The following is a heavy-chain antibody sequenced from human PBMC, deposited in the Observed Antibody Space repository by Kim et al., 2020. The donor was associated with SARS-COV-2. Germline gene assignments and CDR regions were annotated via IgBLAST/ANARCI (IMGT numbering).Heavy chain of an antibody. Sequence: GGSLRLSCTVSGFTFDTYALSWVRQAPGKGLEWVSAISGGDSSTYSADSVKGRFTISRDTSKNTLYLQMNSLRAEDTAVYYCASHSMTTVSTRVQSYYYG. CDR3: ASHSMTTVSTRVQSYYYG. D-gene: IGHD4-4*01. J-gene: IGHJ6*01. V-gene: IGHV3-23*01. CDR1: GFTFDTYA. CDR2: ISGGDSST.